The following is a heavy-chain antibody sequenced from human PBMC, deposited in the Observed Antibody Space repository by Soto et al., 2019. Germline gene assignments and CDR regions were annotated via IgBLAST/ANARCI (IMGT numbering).Heavy chain of an antibody. D-gene: IGHD3-10*01. CDR3: ARDRMVRGVLNWFDP. CDR2: IIPIFGTA. CDR1: GGTFSSYA. V-gene: IGHV1-69*13. J-gene: IGHJ5*02. Sequence: ASVKVSCKASGGTFSSYAISWVRQAPGQGLEWMGGIIPIFGTANYAQKFQGRVTITADESTSTAYMELSSLRSEDTAVYYCARDRMVRGVLNWFDPWGQGTLVTVSS.